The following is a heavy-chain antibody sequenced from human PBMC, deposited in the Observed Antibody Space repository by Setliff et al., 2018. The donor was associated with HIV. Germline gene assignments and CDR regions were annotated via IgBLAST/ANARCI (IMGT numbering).Heavy chain of an antibody. Sequence: PETLSLTCSVSGDSIDVTNYYWGWTRQPQGKGLVWIGSIYSSGNTYYTPSLKSRVFIFLDTSKNQFTLSLRSVTAADTALYFCARHNKVDNWFDPWGQGALVTVSS. CDR2: IYSSGNT. V-gene: IGHV4-39*01. CDR1: GDSIDVTNYY. J-gene: IGHJ5*02. CDR3: ARHNKVDNWFDP.